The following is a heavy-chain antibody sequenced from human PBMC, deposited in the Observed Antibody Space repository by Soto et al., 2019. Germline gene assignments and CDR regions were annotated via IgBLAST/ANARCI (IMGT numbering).Heavy chain of an antibody. CDR1: GGSISSGGYS. CDR2: ISYSGIT. V-gene: IGHV4-30-2*05. D-gene: IGHD3-3*01. Sequence: SETLSLTCAVSGGSISSGGYSWSWIRQPPGKGLERIGCISYSGITYYNPSFKSRVTISVDMSKNQFSLKLTSVTAADSAVYYCSRSPLRFYYYLDVWGQGTTVTVS. CDR3: SRSPLRFYYYLDV. J-gene: IGHJ6*02.